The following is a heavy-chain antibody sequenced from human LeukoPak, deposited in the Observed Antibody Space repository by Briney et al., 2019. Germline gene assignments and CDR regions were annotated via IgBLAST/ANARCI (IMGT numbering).Heavy chain of an antibody. V-gene: IGHV3-7*03. Sequence: GGSLRLSCAASGFTFSRCWMSWVRQAPEKGLEWVANIKQDGSEKNYVDSVKGRFTISRDNAKNSLYLEMNSLRVEDTAVYYCAALHEELDYWGQGTLVTVSS. CDR2: IKQDGSEK. CDR3: AALHEELDY. CDR1: GFTFSRCW. D-gene: IGHD1-26*01. J-gene: IGHJ4*02.